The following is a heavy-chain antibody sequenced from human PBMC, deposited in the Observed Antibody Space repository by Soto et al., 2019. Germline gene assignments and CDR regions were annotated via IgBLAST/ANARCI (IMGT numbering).Heavy chain of an antibody. CDR2: IIANYGTT. J-gene: IGHJ4*02. V-gene: IGHV1-18*01. D-gene: IGHD2-15*01. CDR3: ARDQDVVVVAATQLDY. CDR1: GGTFSSYA. Sequence: ASVKVSCKASGGTFSSYAISCVRQAPGQGLEWMGWIIANYGTTNYAQKLQGRVTMTTDTSTSTAYMELRSLRSDDTAVYYCARDQDVVVVAATQLDYWGQGTLVTVSS.